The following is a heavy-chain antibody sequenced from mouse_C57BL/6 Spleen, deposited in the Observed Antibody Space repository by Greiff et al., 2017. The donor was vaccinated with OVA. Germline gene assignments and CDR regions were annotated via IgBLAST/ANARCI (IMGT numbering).Heavy chain of an antibody. CDR2: IDPEDGET. J-gene: IGHJ2*01. CDR3: ARAPGPSGGVDY. Sequence: EVQLVESGAELVKPGASVKLSCTASGFNIKDYYMHWVKQRTEQGLEWIGRIDPEDGETKYAPKFTGKATITADTSSNTAYLQLSSLTSEGTAVSYCARAPGPSGGVDYWGQGTTLTVSS. D-gene: IGHD3-1*01. V-gene: IGHV14-2*01. CDR1: GFNIKDYY.